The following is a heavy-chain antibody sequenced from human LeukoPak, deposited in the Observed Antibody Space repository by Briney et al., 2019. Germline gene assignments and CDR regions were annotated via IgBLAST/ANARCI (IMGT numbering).Heavy chain of an antibody. CDR3: AKESFKVYCSGGSCYYFDY. CDR1: GFTFSSYA. CDR2: ISGSGGST. Sequence: GGSLRLSCAASGFTFSSYAMSWVRQAPGKGLEWVSAISGSGGSTYYADSVKGRFTISRDNSKNTLYLQMNSLRAEDTAVYYCAKESFKVYCSGGSCYYFDYWGQGTLVTVSS. J-gene: IGHJ4*02. V-gene: IGHV3-23*01. D-gene: IGHD2-15*01.